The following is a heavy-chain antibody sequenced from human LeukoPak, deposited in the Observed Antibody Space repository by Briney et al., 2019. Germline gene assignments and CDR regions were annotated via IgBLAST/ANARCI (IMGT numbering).Heavy chain of an antibody. D-gene: IGHD5-18*01. J-gene: IGHJ4*02. V-gene: IGHV3-23*01. Sequence: GGSLRLSCAAAEFTFNTYTMIWVRQAPGKGLEWVSVISGSGGSTNFADSVKGRFTSSRDNSKNALYLQMHSLRVEDTAVYYCAQGRLGYSYGAFDHWGQGTLVTVSS. CDR3: AQGRLGYSYGAFDH. CDR2: ISGSGGST. CDR1: EFTFNTYT.